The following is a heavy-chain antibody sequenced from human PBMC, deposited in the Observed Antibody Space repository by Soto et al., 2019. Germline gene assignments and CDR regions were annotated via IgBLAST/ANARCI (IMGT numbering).Heavy chain of an antibody. CDR2: ISGSGEST. CDR3: ATRSEGGYYIFGY. Sequence: GSLRLSCAASGFTFSSFAMSWVRQAPGKGLEWVSSISGSGESTYYADSVKGRLSISRDNSKNTLYLQMNSLRAEDTAVYYCATRSEGGYYIFGYWGQGTPVTVSS. V-gene: IGHV3-23*01. J-gene: IGHJ4*02. D-gene: IGHD3-10*01. CDR1: GFTFSSFA.